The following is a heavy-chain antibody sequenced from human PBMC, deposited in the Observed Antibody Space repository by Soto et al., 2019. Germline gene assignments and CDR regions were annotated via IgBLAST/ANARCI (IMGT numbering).Heavy chain of an antibody. Sequence: QLQLQESGPELVKPPETLSVPCTVPGGPIRSGNHSWGGIRKPPGKGREWIGSIYYIGSTYYNPSVQSRVTISVDTSKNQFSLKVKSVTAADTAVYFCARLGDRVNYYYMDVWGKGTTVTVSS. V-gene: IGHV4-39*01. D-gene: IGHD6-13*01. CDR3: ARLGDRVNYYYMDV. CDR2: IYYIGST. J-gene: IGHJ6*03. CDR1: GGPIRSGNHS.